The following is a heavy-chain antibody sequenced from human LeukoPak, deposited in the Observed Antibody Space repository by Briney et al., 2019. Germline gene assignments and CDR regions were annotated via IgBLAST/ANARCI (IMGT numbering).Heavy chain of an antibody. CDR1: GFIFSTYG. CDR3: VSGLIPVAATSANY. J-gene: IGHJ4*02. CDR2: IAYDGSHK. Sequence: PGGSLRLSCAASGFIFSTYGLHWVRQVPGKGLEWVAVIAYDGSHKYYADSVKGRFTISRDNSKNTLYLQMNSLRAEDTAVYYCVSGLIPVAATSANYWGPGTLVTVSS. D-gene: IGHD6-19*01. V-gene: IGHV3-30*03.